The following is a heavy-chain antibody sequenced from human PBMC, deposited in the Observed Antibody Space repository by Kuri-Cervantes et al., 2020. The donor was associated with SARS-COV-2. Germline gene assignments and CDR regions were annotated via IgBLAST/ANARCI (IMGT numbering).Heavy chain of an antibody. D-gene: IGHD4-23*01. CDR3: ARVDRTGGNAFVDY. CDR1: GSTFSSYA. J-gene: IGHJ4*02. Sequence: GGSLRLSCAASGSTFSSYAMSWVRQAPGKGLEWVSVIYSGGSSTYYADSVKGRFTISRDNSKNTLYLQMNSLRAEDTAVYYCARVDRTGGNAFVDYWGQGTLVTVSS. V-gene: IGHV3-23*03. CDR2: IYSGGSST.